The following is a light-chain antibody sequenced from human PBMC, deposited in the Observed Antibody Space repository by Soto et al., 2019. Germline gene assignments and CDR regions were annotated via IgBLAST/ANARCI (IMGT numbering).Light chain of an antibody. Sequence: QSALTQPASVSGSPGQSITISCTGTSSDVGRYNLVSWYRQHPGKAPKLMIYEGTKRPSGVSNRFSGSKSGNTASLTISGLQAEDEADYYCCSYGGSIPVLFGGGTKLTVL. CDR3: CSYGGSIPVL. V-gene: IGLV2-23*01. J-gene: IGLJ2*01. CDR2: EGT. CDR1: SSDVGRYNL.